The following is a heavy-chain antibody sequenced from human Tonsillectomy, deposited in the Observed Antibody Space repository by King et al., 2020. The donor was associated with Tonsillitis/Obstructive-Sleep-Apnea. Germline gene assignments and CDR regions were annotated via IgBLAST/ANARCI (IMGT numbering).Heavy chain of an antibody. CDR3: AKTPPRYDILTGYYYYYYMDV. CDR1: GFTFSSYA. J-gene: IGHJ6*03. D-gene: IGHD3-9*01. Sequence: VQLVESGGGLVQPGGSLRLSCAASGFTFSSYAMIWVRQAPGKVLEWGSAISGSGGSTYYADSVKGRFTISRDNSKNTLYLQMNSLRAEDTAVYYCAKTPPRYDILTGYYYYYYMDVWGKGTTVTVSS. CDR2: ISGSGGST. V-gene: IGHV3-23*04.